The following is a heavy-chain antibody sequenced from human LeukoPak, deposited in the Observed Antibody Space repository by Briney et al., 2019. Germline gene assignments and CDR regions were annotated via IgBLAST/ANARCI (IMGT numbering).Heavy chain of an antibody. V-gene: IGHV1-8*01. Sequence: ASVKVSCKASGYTFTSYDTNWVRQATGQGLEWMGWMNPNSGNTGYAQKFQGRVTMTRNTSISTAYMELSSLRSEDTAVYYCARVRITMVRGVIKRNYYYYYGMDVWGQGTTVTVSS. J-gene: IGHJ6*02. CDR2: MNPNSGNT. D-gene: IGHD3-10*01. CDR1: GYTFTSYD. CDR3: ARVRITMVRGVIKRNYYYYYGMDV.